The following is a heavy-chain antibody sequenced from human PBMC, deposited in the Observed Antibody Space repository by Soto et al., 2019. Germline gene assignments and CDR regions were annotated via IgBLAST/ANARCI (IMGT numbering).Heavy chain of an antibody. V-gene: IGHV3-48*02. CDR1: GFTFSNYA. Sequence: EVQLVEFGGGLVQPGGSLRLSCAPSGFTFSNYAMNWVRQAPGKGLEWISYISSSSSTIYYADSVKGRFTISRDNAKNSLYLQMNSLRDEDTAVYYCAREFLGVWGQGTTVTVSS. CDR2: ISSSSSTI. D-gene: IGHD3-3*01. CDR3: AREFLGV. J-gene: IGHJ6*02.